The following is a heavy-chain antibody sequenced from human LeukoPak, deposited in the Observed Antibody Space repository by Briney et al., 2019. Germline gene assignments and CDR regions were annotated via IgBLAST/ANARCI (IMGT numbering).Heavy chain of an antibody. CDR2: INGDGSST. CDR1: GFTFRTYW. V-gene: IGHV3-74*01. D-gene: IGHD1-26*01. CDR3: ARRKGRYYFDY. J-gene: IGHJ4*02. Sequence: GGSLRLSCVASGFTFRTYWMHWVRQAPGKGLVWVSRINGDGSSTTYADSVKGRFTISRDNAKNTVYLQMDSLRVEDTAVYYCARRKGRYYFDYWGQGILVTVSS.